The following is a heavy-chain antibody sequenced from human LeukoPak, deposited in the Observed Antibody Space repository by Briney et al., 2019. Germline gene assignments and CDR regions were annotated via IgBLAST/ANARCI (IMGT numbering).Heavy chain of an antibody. CDR2: ISGRDEST. J-gene: IGHJ4*02. V-gene: IGHV3-23*01. CDR1: GLTCSNQA. CDR3: AKVTGTTNY. D-gene: IGHD1-1*01. Sequence: GGSLRLSCAVSGLTCSNQALSRVRQAPGKGLEWVSAISGRDESTYYADSVKGRFTISRDNSKSTLYLQMSSLRAEDTAVYHCAKVTGTTNYWVQGTLVTVSS.